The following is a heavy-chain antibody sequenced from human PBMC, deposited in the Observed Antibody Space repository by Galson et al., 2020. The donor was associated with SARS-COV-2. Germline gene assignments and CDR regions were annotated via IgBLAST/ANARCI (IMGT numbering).Heavy chain of an antibody. D-gene: IGHD3-22*01. V-gene: IGHV3-33*01. CDR1: GFTFSTYA. CDR3: TTSIIVPGTLDY. CDR2: IWSDGNNK. Sequence: GGSLRLSCAASGFTFSTYAMHWVRQAPGKGLEWVAVIWSDGNNKYYLDSVKGRFTISRDNSKNTVNLQVNGLRAEDTAVYYCTTSIIVPGTLDYWGQGTLVSVSS. J-gene: IGHJ4*02.